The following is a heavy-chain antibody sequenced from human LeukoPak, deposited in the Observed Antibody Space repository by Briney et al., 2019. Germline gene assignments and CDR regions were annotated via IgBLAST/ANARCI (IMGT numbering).Heavy chain of an antibody. Sequence: SETLSLTCAVYGGSFSGYYWSWIRQPPGKGLEWIGEINHSGSTNYNPSLKSRVTISVDTSKNQFSLKLSSVTAADTAVYYCARGSRFDPWGQGTLVTVSS. CDR1: GGSFSGYY. V-gene: IGHV4-34*01. CDR2: INHSGST. J-gene: IGHJ5*02. CDR3: ARGSRFDP.